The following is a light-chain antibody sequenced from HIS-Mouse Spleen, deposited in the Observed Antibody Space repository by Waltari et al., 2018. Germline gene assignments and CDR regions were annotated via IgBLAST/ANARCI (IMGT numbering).Light chain of an antibody. CDR3: AAWDDSLSGWV. Sequence: QSVLTQPPSASGTPGQRVTISCSGSSSNIGSNYVYWYQQLPGTAPKLLIYRNNQRPSGFPDRFAGSKSGTSASLAISVLRSEDEADYYCAAWDDSLSGWVFGGGTKLTVL. CDR1: SSNIGSNY. V-gene: IGLV1-47*01. J-gene: IGLJ3*02. CDR2: RNN.